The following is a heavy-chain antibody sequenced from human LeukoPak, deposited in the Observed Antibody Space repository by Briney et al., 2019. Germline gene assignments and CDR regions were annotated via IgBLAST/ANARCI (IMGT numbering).Heavy chain of an antibody. J-gene: IGHJ3*02. CDR1: GFTVSSNY. CDR2: IYSGGIT. CDR3: ARDLDYGDDAFDI. D-gene: IGHD4/OR15-4a*01. V-gene: IGHV3-53*01. Sequence: GGSLRLSCAASGFTVSSNYMSWVRQAPGKGLEWVSVIYSGGITYYADSVKGRFTISRDNSKNTLYLQMNSLRVEDTAVYYCARDLDYGDDAFDIWGQGTMVTVSS.